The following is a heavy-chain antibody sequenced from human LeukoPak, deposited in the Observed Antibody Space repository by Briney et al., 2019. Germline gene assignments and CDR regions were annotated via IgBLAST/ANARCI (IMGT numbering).Heavy chain of an antibody. CDR1: GYTFTGYY. Sequence: ASVKVSCKASGYTFTGYYMHWVRQAPGEGLEWMGWINPNSGGTNYAQKLQGRVTMTRDTSISTAYMELSRLRSDDTAVYYCARDQVATVVKTFGTNYYYYMDVWGKGTTVTVSS. D-gene: IGHD4-23*01. V-gene: IGHV1-2*02. CDR3: ARDQVATVVKTFGTNYYYYMDV. CDR2: INPNSGGT. J-gene: IGHJ6*03.